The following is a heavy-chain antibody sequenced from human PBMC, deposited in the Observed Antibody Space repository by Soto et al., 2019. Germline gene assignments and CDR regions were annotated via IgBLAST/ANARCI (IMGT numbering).Heavy chain of an antibody. D-gene: IGHD6-25*01. CDR3: ARDSSASSRADSFDI. V-gene: IGHV3-53*01. CDR1: GFSVSDNY. J-gene: IGHJ3*02. CDR2: IYRGDAT. Sequence: XGCLRVTCVVCGFSVSDNYMSWVRQAPGKGLEWVSAIYRGDATHYADSVKGRSTISRDNSKNTLYLQMNSLRAEDTAVYYCARDSSASSRADSFDIWGQGTMVTVSS.